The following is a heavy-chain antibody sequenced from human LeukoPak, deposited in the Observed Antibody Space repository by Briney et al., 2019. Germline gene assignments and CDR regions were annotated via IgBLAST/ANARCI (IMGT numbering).Heavy chain of an antibody. J-gene: IGHJ4*02. V-gene: IGHV3-30*02. CDR2: IRYDESNK. D-gene: IGHD4-17*01. CDR1: GFTFSSYG. CDR3: ANHDYGVLQIMTY. Sequence: GGSLRLSCAASGFTFSSYGMHWVRQAPGKGLEWVAFIRYDESNKYYADSVKGRFTISRDNSKNTLYLQMNSLRAEDTAVYYCANHDYGVLQIMTYLGQGTLVTVSS.